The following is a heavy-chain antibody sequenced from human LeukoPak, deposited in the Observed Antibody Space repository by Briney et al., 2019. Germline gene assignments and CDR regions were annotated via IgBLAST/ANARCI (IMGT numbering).Heavy chain of an antibody. CDR1: GFTFSSYG. D-gene: IGHD3-16*01. V-gene: IGHV3-30*18. CDR2: ISYDGSNK. J-gene: IGHJ2*01. CDR3: AKTWGTDWYFDL. Sequence: GGSLRLSCAASGFTFSSYGMHWVRQAPGKGLEWVAVISYDGSNKYYADSVKGRFTISRDNSKNTLYLQMNSLRAEDTAVYYCAKTWGTDWYFDLWGRGTLVTVSS.